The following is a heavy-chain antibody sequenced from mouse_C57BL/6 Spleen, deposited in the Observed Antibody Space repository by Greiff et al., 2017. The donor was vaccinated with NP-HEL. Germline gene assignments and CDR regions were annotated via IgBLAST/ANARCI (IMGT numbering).Heavy chain of an antibody. CDR3: ARALFSTTVVADYFDY. Sequence: EVQGVESGGGLVKPGGSLKLSCAASGFTFSSYAMSWVRQTPEKRLEWVATISDGGSYTYYPDNVKGRFTISRDNTKNKLYLQMSQLRSEDTAMYYCARALFSTTVVADYFDYWGQGTTLTVSS. J-gene: IGHJ2*01. V-gene: IGHV5-4*01. D-gene: IGHD1-1*01. CDR1: GFTFSSYA. CDR2: ISDGGSYT.